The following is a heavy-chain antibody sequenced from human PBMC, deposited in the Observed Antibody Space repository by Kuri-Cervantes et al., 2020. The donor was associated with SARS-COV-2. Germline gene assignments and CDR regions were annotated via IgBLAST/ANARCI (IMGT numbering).Heavy chain of an antibody. J-gene: IGHJ3*02. D-gene: IGHD3-10*01. V-gene: IGHV4-39*01. CDR1: GASISSSTYY. Sequence: SQTLSLTCAVSGASISSSTYYWGWIRQPPGKGLEWIGSIYYSGSAYYNPSLKSRVTISVDTSKNQFSLKLSSVTAADTAVYYCARGLLLSTIDAFDIWGQGTMVTVSS. CDR2: IYYSGSA. CDR3: ARGLLLSTIDAFDI.